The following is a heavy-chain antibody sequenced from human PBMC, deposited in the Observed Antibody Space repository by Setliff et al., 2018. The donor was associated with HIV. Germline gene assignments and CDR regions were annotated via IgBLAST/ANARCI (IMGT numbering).Heavy chain of an antibody. CDR1: GYSINSSHF. Sequence: SETLSLTCTVSGYSINSSHFWGWIRQPPGKGLEWVGSIYRTGDTHYNPSLKSRATMSVDTSNNRFSLKLSSVTALDTAVYYCAKTVVGDSYALPNDGFDIWGQGTMVTVS. CDR2: IYRTGDT. V-gene: IGHV4-28*06. CDR3: AKTVVGDSYALPNDGFDI. J-gene: IGHJ3*02. D-gene: IGHD3-16*01.